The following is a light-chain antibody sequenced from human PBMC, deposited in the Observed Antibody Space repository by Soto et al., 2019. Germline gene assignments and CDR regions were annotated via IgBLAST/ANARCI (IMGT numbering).Light chain of an antibody. J-gene: IGLJ1*01. CDR1: SSDVGDYNY. Sequence: QSVLTQPRSVSGSPGQSVTISCSGTSSDVGDYNYVSWYRQHPGKAPKLVIYDVSKRPSGVPDRFSGSKSGNTASLTISGLQAEDEADYYCCSYAGSNTYVFGTGTKLTVL. CDR2: DVS. CDR3: CSYAGSNTYV. V-gene: IGLV2-11*01.